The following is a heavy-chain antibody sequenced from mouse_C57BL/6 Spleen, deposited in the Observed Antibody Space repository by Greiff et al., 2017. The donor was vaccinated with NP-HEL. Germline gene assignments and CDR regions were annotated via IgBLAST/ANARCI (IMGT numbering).Heavy chain of an antibody. CDR2: IDPSDSET. V-gene: IGHV1-52*01. D-gene: IGHD1-1*02. CDR3: ARGYGRYWYFDV. J-gene: IGHJ1*03. CDR1: GYTFTSYW. Sequence: QVQLQQPGAELVRPGSSVKLSCKASGYTFTSYWMPWVKQRPIQGLEWIGNIDPSDSETHYNQKFKDKATLTVDKSSSTAYMQLGSLTSEDSAVYYCARGYGRYWYFDVWGTGTTVTVSS.